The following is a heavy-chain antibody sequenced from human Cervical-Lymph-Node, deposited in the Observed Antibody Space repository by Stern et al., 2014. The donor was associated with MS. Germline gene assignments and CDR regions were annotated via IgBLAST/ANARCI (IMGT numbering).Heavy chain of an antibody. J-gene: IGHJ3*02. CDR3: ARHYSSGWHFDI. CDR2: IFYSGST. D-gene: IGHD6-19*01. Sequence: QLQLQESGPGLVKPSETLSLTCTVSGGSIRTYYWRWIRQPPGKGLEWIGYIFYSGSTNYNSSLKSRVTISVDAPKNQLSLKLTSVTAADTAVYYCARHYSSGWHFDIWGQGTMVTVSS. CDR1: GGSIRTYY. V-gene: IGHV4-59*01.